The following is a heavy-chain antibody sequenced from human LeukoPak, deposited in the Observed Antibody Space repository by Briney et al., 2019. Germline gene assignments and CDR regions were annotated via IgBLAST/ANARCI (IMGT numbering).Heavy chain of an antibody. V-gene: IGHV1-69*04. J-gene: IGHJ4*02. CDR1: GGTFSSYA. Sequence: GASVKVSCKASGGTFSSYAISWVRQAPGQGLEWMGRIIPVLGIANYAQKFQGRVTITADKSTSTAYMELSSLRSEDTAVYYCARDGILTGKPIDYWGQGTLVTVSS. CDR2: IIPVLGIA. CDR3: ARDGILTGKPIDY. D-gene: IGHD3-9*01.